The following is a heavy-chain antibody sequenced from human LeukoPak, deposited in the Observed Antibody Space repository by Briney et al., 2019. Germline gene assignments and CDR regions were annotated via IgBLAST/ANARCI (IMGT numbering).Heavy chain of an antibody. V-gene: IGHV1-69*06. Sequence: GASVKVSCKASGGTFSSYAISWVRQAPGQGLEWMGGIIPIFGTANYAQKFQGRVTMTEDTSTDTAYMELSSLRSEDTAVYYCATDSNTFDAFDIWGQGTMVTVSS. CDR1: GGTFSSYA. CDR3: ATDSNTFDAFDI. CDR2: IIPIFGTA. J-gene: IGHJ3*02. D-gene: IGHD3-16*01.